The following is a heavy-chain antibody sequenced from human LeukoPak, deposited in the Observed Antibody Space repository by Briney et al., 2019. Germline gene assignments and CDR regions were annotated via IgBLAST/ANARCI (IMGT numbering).Heavy chain of an antibody. V-gene: IGHV1-18*01. D-gene: IGHD3-9*01. Sequence: ASVKVSCKASGYTFTSYGISWVRLAPGQGLEWMGWISAYNGNTNYAQKLQGRVTMTTDTSTSTAYMELRSLRSDDTAVYYCARSELRYFDWLLMNNWFDPWGQGTLVTVSS. CDR1: GYTFTSYG. CDR2: ISAYNGNT. J-gene: IGHJ5*02. CDR3: ARSELRYFDWLLMNNWFDP.